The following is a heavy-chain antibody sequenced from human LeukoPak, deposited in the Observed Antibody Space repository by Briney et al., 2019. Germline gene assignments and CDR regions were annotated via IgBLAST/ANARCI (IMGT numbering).Heavy chain of an antibody. J-gene: IGHJ5*02. CDR2: LSHDEIKE. V-gene: IGHV3-30*04. CDR3: VREGGVQPFS. D-gene: IGHD2-8*01. Sequence: GRSLRLSCAASGFTFGVYAMHWVRQAPGKGLEWVAFLSHDEIKEFYADSVKGRFTISRDNSKSTLYLQLNSLTLDDTAVYYCVREGGVQPFSWGQGTLVTVSS. CDR1: GFTFGVYA.